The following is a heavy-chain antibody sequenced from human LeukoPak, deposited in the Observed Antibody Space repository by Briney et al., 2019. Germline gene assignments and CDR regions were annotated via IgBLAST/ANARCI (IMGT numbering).Heavy chain of an antibody. Sequence: SGGSLRLSCAASGFSFSSYAMSWVRQAPGRGLEWVSALTGAGGTTYYADSVRGRFTVSRDNSKNTLFLQMEGLRAEDTAVYYCARPPGDCNSTSCHVYYYYYMGVWGKGTTVTVSS. J-gene: IGHJ6*03. V-gene: IGHV3-23*01. CDR1: GFSFSSYA. D-gene: IGHD2-2*01. CDR2: LTGAGGTT. CDR3: ARPPGDCNSTSCHVYYYYYMGV.